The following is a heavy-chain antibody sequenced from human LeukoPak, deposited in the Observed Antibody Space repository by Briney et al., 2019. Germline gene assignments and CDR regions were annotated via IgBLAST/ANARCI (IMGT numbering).Heavy chain of an antibody. Sequence: ASVKVSCKASGYTFTSYYMHWVRQAPGQGFEWMGWINPDSGGTSYGQKFQGRVTMTRDTSITTAYMELSRLRSDDTAVYYCARAGGGYSHGWGAFDIWGQGTMVTVSS. CDR1: GYTFTSYY. J-gene: IGHJ3*02. CDR2: INPDSGGT. V-gene: IGHV1-2*02. D-gene: IGHD5-18*01. CDR3: ARAGGGYSHGWGAFDI.